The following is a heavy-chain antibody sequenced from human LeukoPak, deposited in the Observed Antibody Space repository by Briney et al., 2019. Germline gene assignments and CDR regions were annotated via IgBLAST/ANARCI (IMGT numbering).Heavy chain of an antibody. D-gene: IGHD3-3*01. CDR1: GSSISSYY. CDR3: ARGVADPQGHFDY. Sequence: PSETLSLTCTVSGSSISSYYWSWIRQPPGKGLEWIGYIYYSGSTNYNPSLKSRVTISVDTSKNQFSLKLSSVTAADTAVYYCARGVADPQGHFDYWGQGTLVTVSS. CDR2: IYYSGST. J-gene: IGHJ4*02. V-gene: IGHV4-59*01.